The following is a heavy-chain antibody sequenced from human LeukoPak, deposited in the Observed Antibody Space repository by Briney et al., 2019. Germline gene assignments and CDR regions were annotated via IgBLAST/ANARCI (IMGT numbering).Heavy chain of an antibody. CDR3: ATESLGYCSGGSCQEGY. Sequence: ASVKVSCKASGYTFTSYGISWVRQAPGQGLEWMGWISAYNGNTNYAQKLQGRVNMTTDTSTSTAYMELRSLRSDDTAVYYCATESLGYCSGGSCQEGYWGQGTLVTVSS. V-gene: IGHV1-18*01. CDR1: GYTFTSYG. J-gene: IGHJ4*02. CDR2: ISAYNGNT. D-gene: IGHD2-15*01.